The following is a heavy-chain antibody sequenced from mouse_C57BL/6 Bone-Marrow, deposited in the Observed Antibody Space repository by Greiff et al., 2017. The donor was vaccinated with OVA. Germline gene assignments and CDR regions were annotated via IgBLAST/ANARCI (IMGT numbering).Heavy chain of an antibody. CDR1: GYTFTSYW. CDR3: ASYYGSSPPYYYAMDY. D-gene: IGHD1-1*01. J-gene: IGHJ4*01. Sequence: QVQLQQPGAELVRPGSSVKLSCKASGYTFTSYWMHWVKQRPIQGLEWIGNIDPSDSETHYNQKFKDKATLTVDKSSSTAYMQLSSLTSEDSAVYYCASYYGSSPPYYYAMDYWGQGTSVTVSS. V-gene: IGHV1-52*01. CDR2: IDPSDSET.